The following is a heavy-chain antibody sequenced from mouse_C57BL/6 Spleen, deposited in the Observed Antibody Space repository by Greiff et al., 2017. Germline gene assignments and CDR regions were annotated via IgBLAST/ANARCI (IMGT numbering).Heavy chain of an antibody. Sequence: VQLQQSGAELVMPGASVKLSCKASGYTFTSYWMHWVKQRPGQGLEWIGEIDPSDSYTNYNQKFKGKSTLTVDKSSSTAYMQLSSLTSEDSAVYYCARWLLGAMDYWGQGTSVTVSS. CDR2: IDPSDSYT. D-gene: IGHD2-3*01. J-gene: IGHJ4*01. CDR3: ARWLLGAMDY. V-gene: IGHV1-69*01. CDR1: GYTFTSYW.